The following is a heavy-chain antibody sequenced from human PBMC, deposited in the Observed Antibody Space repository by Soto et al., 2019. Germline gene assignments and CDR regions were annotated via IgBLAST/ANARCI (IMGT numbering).Heavy chain of an antibody. J-gene: IGHJ4*02. V-gene: IGHV1-8*01. CDR2: MNPNSGNT. D-gene: IGHD6-19*01. Sequence: QVQLVQSGAEVKKPGASVKVSCKASGYTFTSYDINWVRQATGQGLEWMGWMNPNSGNTGYAQKFQGRVTMPRNTSISTAYLELSSLRSEDTAVYYCARRLAVAGERFAYWGQGTLVTVSS. CDR1: GYTFTSYD. CDR3: ARRLAVAGERFAY.